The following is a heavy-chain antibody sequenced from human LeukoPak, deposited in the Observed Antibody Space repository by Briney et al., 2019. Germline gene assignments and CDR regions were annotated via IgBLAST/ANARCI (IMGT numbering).Heavy chain of an antibody. J-gene: IGHJ4*02. CDR3: ARASAPFRLFGVVIGDRPLDY. Sequence: GASVKVSCKASGYTFTSYDINWVRQATGQGLEWMGWMNPNSGNTGYAQKFQGRVTITRSTSISTAYMELSSLRSEDTAVYYCARASAPFRLFGVVIGDRPLDYWGQGTLVTVSS. CDR1: GYTFTSYD. V-gene: IGHV1-8*03. CDR2: MNPNSGNT. D-gene: IGHD3-3*01.